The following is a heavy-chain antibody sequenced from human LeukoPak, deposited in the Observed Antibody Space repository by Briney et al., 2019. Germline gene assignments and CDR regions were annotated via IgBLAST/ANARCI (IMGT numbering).Heavy chain of an antibody. Sequence: GGSLRLSCAASGFTFSSYSMNWVRQAPGKGLEWVSSISSSSYIYYADSVKGRFTISRDNAKNSLYLQMNSLRAEDTAVYYCASRHSSGWYLDYWGQGTLVTVSS. CDR3: ASRHSSGWYLDY. CDR2: ISSSSYI. V-gene: IGHV3-21*01. CDR1: GFTFSSYS. J-gene: IGHJ4*02. D-gene: IGHD6-19*01.